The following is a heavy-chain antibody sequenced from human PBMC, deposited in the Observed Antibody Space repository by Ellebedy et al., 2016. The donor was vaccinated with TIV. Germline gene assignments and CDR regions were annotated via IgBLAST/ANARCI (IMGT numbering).Heavy chain of an antibody. D-gene: IGHD5-24*01. J-gene: IGHJ3*02. V-gene: IGHV3-23*01. Sequence: PGGSLRLSCEASGFTFSSYAMSWVRQVPGKGLEWVSAISGSGGSTYYADSVKGRFTISRDNSKNTLYLHMNSLRAEDTGVYYCARPWVEMATIGDAFDIWGQGTMVSVSS. CDR1: GFTFSSYA. CDR3: ARPWVEMATIGDAFDI. CDR2: ISGSGGST.